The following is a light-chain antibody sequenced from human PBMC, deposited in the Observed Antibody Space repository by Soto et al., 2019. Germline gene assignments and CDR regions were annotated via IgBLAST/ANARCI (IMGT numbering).Light chain of an antibody. CDR2: ANN. Sequence: QLVLTQPPSVSGAPGQRVTISCTGSSSNFGAGYDVHWYQQLPGTAPRLLIYANNNRPSGVPERFSGAKSGTSASLAITGLRAEDEADYYCQSYDSSRSGWVFGGGTKLTVL. CDR3: QSYDSSRSGWV. V-gene: IGLV1-40*01. CDR1: SSNFGAGYD. J-gene: IGLJ3*02.